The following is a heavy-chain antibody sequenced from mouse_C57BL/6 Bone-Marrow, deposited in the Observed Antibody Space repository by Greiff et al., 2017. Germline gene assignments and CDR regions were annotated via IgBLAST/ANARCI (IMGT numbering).Heavy chain of an antibody. D-gene: IGHD2-3*01. CDR2: IYPGNSDT. CDR3: TREEVDGYYPYLDY. J-gene: IGHJ2*01. V-gene: IGHV1-5*01. CDR1: GYTFTGYW. Sequence: EVQLKESGTVLARPGASVKMSCKTSGYTFTGYWMHWVKQRPGQGLEWIGAIYPGNSDTSYNQKFKGKAKLTAVTSASTAYMELRSLTNEDAAVYYWTREEVDGYYPYLDYWGQGTTLTVSS.